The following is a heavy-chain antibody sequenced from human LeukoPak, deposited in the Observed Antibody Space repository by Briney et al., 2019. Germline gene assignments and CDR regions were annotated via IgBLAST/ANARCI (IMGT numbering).Heavy chain of an antibody. CDR2: IYPGDSDT. J-gene: IGHJ3*02. D-gene: IGHD3-3*01. CDR1: GYSFTSYW. CDR3: ARRSHYDFWSGYGDAFDI. Sequence: GESLKIPCKGSGYSFTSYWIGWVRQMPGKGLEWMGIIYPGDSDTRYSPSFQGQVTISADKSISTAYLQWSSLKASDTAMYCCARRSHYDFWSGYGDAFDIWGQGTMVTVSS. V-gene: IGHV5-51*01.